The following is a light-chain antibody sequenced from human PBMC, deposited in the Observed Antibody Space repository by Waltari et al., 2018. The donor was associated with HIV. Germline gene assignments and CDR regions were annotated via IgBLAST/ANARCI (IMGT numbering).Light chain of an antibody. Sequence: SSELTQAPAVSVALRQTVRITCQGDRLRTYFASWYQQKPGQAPVLVIYGKNNRPSGIPDRFSGSRSGNTASLTITGAQAEDEADYYCHSRDGSGSHPFGGGTKVTVV. CDR3: HSRDGSGSHP. CDR1: RLRTYF. V-gene: IGLV3-19*01. CDR2: GKN. J-gene: IGLJ3*02.